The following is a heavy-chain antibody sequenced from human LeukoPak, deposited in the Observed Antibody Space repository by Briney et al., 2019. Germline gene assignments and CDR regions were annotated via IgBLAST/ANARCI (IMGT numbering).Heavy chain of an antibody. J-gene: IGHJ3*02. CDR3: ARLNLPAIRGAFDI. D-gene: IGHD2-21*01. Sequence: SETLSLTCTVSGGSISSYYWSWIRQPTGKELEWIGRINTIENTNYNPSLKSRVTISIDTSNNQFSLKLNSVTAADTAVYCCARLNLPAIRGAFDIWGQGTMVTVSS. CDR2: INTIENT. V-gene: IGHV4-4*07. CDR1: GGSISSYY.